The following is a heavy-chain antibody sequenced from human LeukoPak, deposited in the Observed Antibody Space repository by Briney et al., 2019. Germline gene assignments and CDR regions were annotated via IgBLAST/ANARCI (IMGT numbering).Heavy chain of an antibody. D-gene: IGHD5-18*01. J-gene: IGHJ4*02. CDR2: ISGSGGST. Sequence: QPGGSLRLSCAASGFTFSSYAMSWVHQAPGKGLEWVSAISGSGGSTYYADSVKGRFTISRDNSKNTLYLQMNSLRAEDTAVYYCAKDRTESTYSYGRDYFDYWGQGTLVTVSS. CDR3: AKDRTESTYSYGRDYFDY. V-gene: IGHV3-23*01. CDR1: GFTFSSYA.